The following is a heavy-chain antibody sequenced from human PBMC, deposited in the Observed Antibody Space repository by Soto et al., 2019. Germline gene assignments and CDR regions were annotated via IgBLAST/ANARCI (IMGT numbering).Heavy chain of an antibody. CDR2: ISWDGSST. CDR3: AKDSDFWSGFSNYYYFGLDV. J-gene: IGHJ6*02. CDR1: GFTFDDYA. V-gene: IGHV3-43D*04. D-gene: IGHD3-3*01. Sequence: LRLSCAASGFTFDDYAMHWVRQTPGKGLEWVSLISWDGSSTYYADSVKGRFAISRDNSKNSLYLQMNSLRAEDTALYYCAKDSDFWSGFSNYYYFGLDVWGQGTTVTVSS.